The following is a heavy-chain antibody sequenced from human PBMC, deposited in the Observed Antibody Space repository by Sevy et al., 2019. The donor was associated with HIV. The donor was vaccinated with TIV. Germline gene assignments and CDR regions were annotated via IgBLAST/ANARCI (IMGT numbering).Heavy chain of an antibody. CDR1: GGSITSLY. D-gene: IGHD1-26*01. J-gene: IGHJ4*02. V-gene: IGHV4-59*08. Sequence: SETLSLTGTVSGGSITSLYWNWIRQPPGKGLVWIANIYYNGHINYNPSLKSRVTLSLDTSKNRFTLRLSSVTAADTAMYYCAGENAWGRGYSWGQGTLVTVSS. CDR2: IYYNGHI. CDR3: AGENAWGRGYS.